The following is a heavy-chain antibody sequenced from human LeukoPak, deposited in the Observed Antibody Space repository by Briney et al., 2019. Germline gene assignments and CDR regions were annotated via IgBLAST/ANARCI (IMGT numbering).Heavy chain of an antibody. CDR2: ISHSGDTI. CDR3: ARGSTSAARFDF. V-gene: IGHV3-23*01. D-gene: IGHD6-6*01. Sequence: GGSLRLSCAASGFTFSSYAMSWVRQAPVKGLEWVSAISHSGDTIYYADPVKGRFTISRDNSQNTLYLQMNSLRAEDTAVYYCARGSTSAARFDFWGQGTLVTVSS. CDR1: GFTFSSYA. J-gene: IGHJ4*02.